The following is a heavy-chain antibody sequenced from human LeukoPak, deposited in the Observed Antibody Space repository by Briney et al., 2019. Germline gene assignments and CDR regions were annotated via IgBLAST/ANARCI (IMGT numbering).Heavy chain of an antibody. CDR2: FDPEDGET. CDR3: ATPGGYSYGHRRSDFDY. CDR1: GYTLTELS. J-gene: IGHJ4*02. D-gene: IGHD5-18*01. V-gene: IGHV1-24*01. Sequence: ASVKVSCKVSGYTLTELSMHWVRQAPGKGLEWMGGFDPEDGETIYAQKFQGRVTMTEDTSTDTAYMELSSLRSEDTAVYYCATPGGYSYGHRRSDFDYWGQGTLVTVSS.